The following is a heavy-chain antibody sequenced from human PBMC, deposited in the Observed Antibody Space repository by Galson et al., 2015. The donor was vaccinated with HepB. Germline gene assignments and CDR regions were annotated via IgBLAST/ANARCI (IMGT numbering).Heavy chain of an antibody. CDR2: ISSSSDYI. V-gene: IGHV3-21*01. J-gene: IGHJ6*02. CDR1: GFTFSTYG. CDR3: ARDRGPVDGYTYGYNYRYTLGV. D-gene: IGHD5-12*01. Sequence: SLRLSCAASGFTFSTYGMNWVRQAPGKGLEWVSSISSSSDYIYYADSVKGRFTISRDNGKKSLYLLMGSLRAEDTAVYYCARDRGPVDGYTYGYNYRYTLGVWGQGTTVIVSS.